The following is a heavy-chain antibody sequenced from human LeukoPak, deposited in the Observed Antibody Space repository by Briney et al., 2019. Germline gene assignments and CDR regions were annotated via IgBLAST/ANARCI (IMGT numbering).Heavy chain of an antibody. CDR1: GYSFTAFY. CDR3: TRGPSHGAFDI. J-gene: IGHJ3*02. Sequence: GAPVKVSCKASGYSFTAFYMHWVRQAPGQGLEWMGWINPNTGGTNYAQKFQGRVTLTRDTSINTAYMELRWLSSDDTAVYYCTRGPSHGAFDIWGQGTMVTVSS. D-gene: IGHD2-2*01. CDR2: INPNTGGT. V-gene: IGHV1-2*02.